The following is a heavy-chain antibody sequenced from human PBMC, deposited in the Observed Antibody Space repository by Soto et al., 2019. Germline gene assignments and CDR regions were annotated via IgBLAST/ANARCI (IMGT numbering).Heavy chain of an antibody. CDR2: IYYSGST. CDR1: GGSISSGDYY. D-gene: IGHD6-13*01. Sequence: TLSLTCTVSGGSISSGDYYWSWIRQPPGKGLEWIGYIYYSGSTYYNPSLKSRVTISVDTSKNQFSLKLSSVTAADTAVYYCARDRRDSSSWTADYYYYGMDVWGQGTTVTVSS. J-gene: IGHJ6*02. CDR3: ARDRRDSSSWTADYYYYGMDV. V-gene: IGHV4-30-4*01.